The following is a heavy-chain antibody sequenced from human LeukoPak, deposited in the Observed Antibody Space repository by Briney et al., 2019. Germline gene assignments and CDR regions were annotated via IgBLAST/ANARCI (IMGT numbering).Heavy chain of an antibody. CDR2: ISSSSSTK. CDR1: GFTFSSYA. V-gene: IGHV3-48*02. CDR3: ASIGYYYDPEGY. D-gene: IGHD3-22*01. J-gene: IGHJ4*02. Sequence: PGGSLRLSCAASGFTFSSYAMNWVRQAPGKGLEWVSYISSSSSTKYYADSVKGRFTISRDNAKNSLYLQMNSLRDEDTAVYYCASIGYYYDPEGYWGQGTLVTVSS.